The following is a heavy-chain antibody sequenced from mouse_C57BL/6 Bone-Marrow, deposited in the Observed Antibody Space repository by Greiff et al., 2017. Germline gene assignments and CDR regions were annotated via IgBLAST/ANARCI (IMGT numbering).Heavy chain of an antibody. CDR1: GYSITSGYY. D-gene: IGHD1-1*01. J-gene: IGHJ2*01. CDR3: AREGDYYGSNSFFDY. V-gene: IGHV3-6*01. CDR2: ISYDGSN. Sequence: EVKLEESGPGLVKPSQSLSLTCSVTGYSITSGYYWNWIRQFPGNKLEWMGYISYDGSNNYNPSLKNRISITRDTSKNQFFLKLNSVTTEDTATYYCAREGDYYGSNSFFDYWGQGTTLTVSS.